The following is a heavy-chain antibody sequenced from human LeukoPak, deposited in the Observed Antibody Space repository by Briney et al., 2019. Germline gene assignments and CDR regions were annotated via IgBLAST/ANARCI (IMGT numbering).Heavy chain of an antibody. J-gene: IGHJ4*02. Sequence: PSETLSLTCTVSGGSISSSSYYWGWIRQPPGKGLEWIGSIYYSGSTYYNPSLKSRVTISVDTSKNQFSLKLSSVTAADTAVYYCARRLGYRYGYDYWGQGTLVTVSS. CDR2: IYYSGST. CDR1: GGSISSSSYY. V-gene: IGHV4-39*01. D-gene: IGHD5-18*01. CDR3: ARRLGYRYGYDY.